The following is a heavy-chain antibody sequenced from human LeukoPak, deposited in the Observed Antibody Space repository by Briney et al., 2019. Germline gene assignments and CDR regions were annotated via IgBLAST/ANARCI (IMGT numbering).Heavy chain of an antibody. V-gene: IGHV3-23*01. J-gene: IGHJ4*02. CDR1: GFTFSSYA. CDR3: AKAGGGLEYYFDY. CDR2: ISGSGGST. D-gene: IGHD3-3*01. Sequence: GGSLRLPCAASGFTFSSYAMSWVRQAPGKGLEWVSAISGSGGSTYYADSVKGRFTISRDNSKNTLYLQMNSLRAEDTAVYYCAKAGGGLEYYFDYWGQGTLVTVSS.